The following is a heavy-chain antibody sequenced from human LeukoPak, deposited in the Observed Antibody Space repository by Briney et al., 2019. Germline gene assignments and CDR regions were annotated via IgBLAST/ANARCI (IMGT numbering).Heavy chain of an antibody. V-gene: IGHV4-39*01. CDR2: IYDTGST. D-gene: IGHD3-3*01. J-gene: IGHJ4*02. CDR3: QSRFLEWLLDY. CDR1: GDSIRSNNYY. Sequence: SETLSLTCTVSGDSIRSNNYYWGWIRQPPGKGLEWIGSIYDTGSTFYNPSLKSRVTISVDTSKNQFSLKPSSVTAADTAVYYCQSRFLEWLLDYWGQGTLVTVSS.